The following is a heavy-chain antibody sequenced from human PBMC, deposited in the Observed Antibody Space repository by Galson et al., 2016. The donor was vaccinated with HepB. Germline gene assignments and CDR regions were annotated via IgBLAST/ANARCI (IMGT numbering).Heavy chain of an antibody. Sequence: SLRLSCAASGFVFSNFGFSWVRQAPGKGLEWVASISTRRTTYYSDSVQGRFTISRDNSNNTLYLQMNGLRAEDTAVYYCAKERLVRRIFDHWGQGTLHTVSS. J-gene: IGHJ4*02. V-gene: IGHV3-23*01. CDR2: ISTRRTT. CDR3: AKERLVRRIFDH. D-gene: IGHD1-1*01. CDR1: GFVFSNFG.